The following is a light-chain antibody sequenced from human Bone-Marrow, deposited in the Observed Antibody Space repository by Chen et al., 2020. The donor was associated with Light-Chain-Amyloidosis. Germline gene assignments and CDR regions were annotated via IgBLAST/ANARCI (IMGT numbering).Light chain of an antibody. Sequence: SYVLPQPSSVAVAPGLTATIACGGNNIGSTSVHWSQQTPGQAPLLVVYDDSDRPSGIPERLSGSNSGNTATLTISRVEAGDEADYYCQVWDRSSDRPVFGGGTKLTVL. V-gene: IGLV3-21*02. CDR2: DDS. J-gene: IGLJ3*02. CDR1: NIGSTS. CDR3: QVWDRSSDRPV.